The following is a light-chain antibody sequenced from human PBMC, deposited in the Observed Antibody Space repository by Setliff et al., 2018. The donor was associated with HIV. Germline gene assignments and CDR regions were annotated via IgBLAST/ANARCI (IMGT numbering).Light chain of an antibody. J-gene: IGLJ1*01. CDR3: QSYDSTVSAFHV. CDR1: SSNIGAGYD. CDR2: GDT. Sequence: QSALTQPPSMSGAPGQRVTISCTWSSSNIGAGYDVHWYQQLPGTAPKLLIYGDTNRPSGVPDRFSGSKSGTSASLAITGLQTEDEADYYCQSYDSTVSAFHVFGTGTKVTVL. V-gene: IGLV1-40*01.